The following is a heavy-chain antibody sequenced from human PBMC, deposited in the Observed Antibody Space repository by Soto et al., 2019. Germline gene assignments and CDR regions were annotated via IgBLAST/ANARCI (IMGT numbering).Heavy chain of an antibody. CDR2: IYYSGST. Sequence: SETLSLTCTVSGGSISSYYWSWIRQPPGKGLEWIGYIYYSGSTNYNPSLKSRVTISVDTSKNQFSLKLSSVTAADTAVYYRARERSYYYDSSGYRRFDPWGQGTLVTVSS. CDR1: GGSISSYY. V-gene: IGHV4-59*01. D-gene: IGHD3-22*01. CDR3: ARERSYYYDSSGYRRFDP. J-gene: IGHJ5*02.